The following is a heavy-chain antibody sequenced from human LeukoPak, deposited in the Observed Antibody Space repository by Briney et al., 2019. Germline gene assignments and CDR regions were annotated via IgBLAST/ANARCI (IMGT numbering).Heavy chain of an antibody. Sequence: GGSLRLSCAASGFTFSVYSMNWVRQAPGKGLEWVSSISSSGNYIYYADSLKGRFTISRDNAKNSLYLQMNSLRAEDTAVYYCARETKRFGELLGGWQYYFDYWGQGTLVTVSS. CDR2: ISSSGNYI. D-gene: IGHD3-10*01. CDR3: ARETKRFGELLGGWQYYFDY. J-gene: IGHJ4*02. CDR1: GFTFSVYS. V-gene: IGHV3-21*01.